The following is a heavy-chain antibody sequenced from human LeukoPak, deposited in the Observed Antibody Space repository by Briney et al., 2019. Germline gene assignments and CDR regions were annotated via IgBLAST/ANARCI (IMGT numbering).Heavy chain of an antibody. Sequence: ASVKVSCKASGYTFTGYYMHWVRQAPGHGLEWMGRINPNRGGTNYAQKFQGRVTMTRDTSISTAYMELSRLRSDDTAVYYCARGYGSRFDPWGQGTLVTVSS. CDR3: ARGYGSRFDP. D-gene: IGHD2-15*01. V-gene: IGHV1-2*06. J-gene: IGHJ5*02. CDR2: INPNRGGT. CDR1: GYTFTGYY.